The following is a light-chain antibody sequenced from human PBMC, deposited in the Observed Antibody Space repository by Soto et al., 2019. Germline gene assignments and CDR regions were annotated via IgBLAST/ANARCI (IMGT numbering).Light chain of an antibody. CDR1: SNDVGGYNY. J-gene: IGLJ3*02. V-gene: IGLV2-14*01. Sequence: QSALTQPASMSGSPGQSITISCTRTSNDVGGYNYVSWYQRHPGKAPKLMIFEVSNRPSGVSNRFSGSKSGNTASLTISGLQAEDEAYYYCCSYTSTNSRVFGGGTKLTVL. CDR2: EVS. CDR3: CSYTSTNSRV.